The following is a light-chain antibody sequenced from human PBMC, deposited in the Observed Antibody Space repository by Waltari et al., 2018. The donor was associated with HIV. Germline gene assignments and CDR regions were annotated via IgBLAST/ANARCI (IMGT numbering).Light chain of an antibody. J-gene: IGLJ3*02. Sequence: QAVLPQPSSLSASPGASASLTCTLRSDINVGSYTIYWYPQKPGSPPQYLLRFYSDSDKHQGSGAPSRVSGSTDASANAAILLISGLQSEDEADEYCMTWHNSAWVSGGGTKLTVL. CDR2: FYSDSDK. CDR3: MTWHNSAWV. CDR1: SDINVGSYT. V-gene: IGLV5-45*02.